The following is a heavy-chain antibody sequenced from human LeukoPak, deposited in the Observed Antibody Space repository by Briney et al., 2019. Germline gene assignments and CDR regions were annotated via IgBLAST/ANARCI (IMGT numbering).Heavy chain of an antibody. Sequence: SQTLSLTCTVSGGSISSGGYYWSWIRQHPGKGLEWIGYIYYSGSTYYNPSLKSRVTISVDTSKNQFSLKLSSVTAADTAVYYCARDYGTMVRGATVLGYWGQGTLVTVSS. D-gene: IGHD3-10*01. CDR1: GGSISSGGYY. V-gene: IGHV4-31*03. J-gene: IGHJ4*02. CDR3: ARDYGTMVRGATVLGY. CDR2: IYYSGST.